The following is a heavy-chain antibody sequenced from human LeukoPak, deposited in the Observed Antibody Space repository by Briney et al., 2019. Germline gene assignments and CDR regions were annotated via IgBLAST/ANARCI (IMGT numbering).Heavy chain of an antibody. CDR2: IYYSGST. J-gene: IGHJ4*02. D-gene: IGHD3-22*01. Sequence: SETLSLTCTVSGGSISSGGYYWSWIRQHPGKGLEWIGYIYYSGSTYYNPSPKSRVTISVDTSKNQFSLKLSSVTAADTAVYYCARDYYDSSGYYYPYYFDYWGQGTLVTVSS. CDR1: GGSISSGGYY. V-gene: IGHV4-31*03. CDR3: ARDYYDSSGYYYPYYFDY.